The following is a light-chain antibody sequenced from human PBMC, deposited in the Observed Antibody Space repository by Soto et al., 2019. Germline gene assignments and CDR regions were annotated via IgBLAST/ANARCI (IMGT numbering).Light chain of an antibody. V-gene: IGKV3-20*01. J-gene: IGKJ1*01. CDR1: QSVSSSY. CDR2: GAS. CDR3: QQCGSSRT. Sequence: EIVLTQSPGTLSLSPGERATLSCRASQSVSSSYLAWYQQKPGQAPRLLIYGASSRATGIPDRFSGSGSGTDFTLTISRLEPEDFAVYYCQQCGSSRTFDQGTKVDIK.